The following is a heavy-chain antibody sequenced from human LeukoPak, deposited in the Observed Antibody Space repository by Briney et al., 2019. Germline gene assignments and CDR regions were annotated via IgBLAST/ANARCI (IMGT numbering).Heavy chain of an antibody. CDR3: ARDDVTRGVFDY. J-gene: IGHJ4*02. V-gene: IGHV4-34*01. D-gene: IGHD3-10*01. CDR1: GGSFSGYY. CDR2: INHSGST. Sequence: SEALSLTCAVYGGSFSGYYWSWIRQPPGKGLEWIGEINHSGSTNYNPSLKSRVTISVDTSKNQFSLKLSSVTAANTAVYYCARDDVTRGVFDYWGQGTLVTVSS.